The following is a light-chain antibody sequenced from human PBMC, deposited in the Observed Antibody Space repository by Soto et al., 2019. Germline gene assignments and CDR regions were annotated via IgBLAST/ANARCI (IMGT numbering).Light chain of an antibody. V-gene: IGKV1-5*03. CDR3: QQYNSYSGA. J-gene: IGKJ1*01. CDR1: QSISSW. CDR2: KAS. Sequence: DIQMTQSRNTLSAPVGHRLTIGWRASQSISSWLAWYQQKPGKAPKLLIYKASTLKSGVPSRFSGSGSGTEFTLTISSLQPDDFATYYCQQYNSYSGAFGQGTKVDIK.